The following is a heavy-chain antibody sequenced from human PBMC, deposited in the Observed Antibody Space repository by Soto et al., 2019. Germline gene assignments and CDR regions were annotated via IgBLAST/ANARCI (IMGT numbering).Heavy chain of an antibody. V-gene: IGHV4-34*02. CDR1: GGSFSGNY. CDR2: INQSGST. Sequence: QVLLQQWGAGLLKPSETLSLTCAVYGGSFSGNYWSWIRQPPGKGLEWIGEINQSGSTNYNPSLKSRVNRSVDTSKNQFSLNLSSVTAADTAVYFCARDRIAIAGRGYYGLDVWGQRTTVTVSS. CDR3: ARDRIAIAGRGYYGLDV. J-gene: IGHJ6*02. D-gene: IGHD6-13*01.